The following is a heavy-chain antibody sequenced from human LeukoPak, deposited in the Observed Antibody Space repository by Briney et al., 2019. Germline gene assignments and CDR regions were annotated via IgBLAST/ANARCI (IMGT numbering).Heavy chain of an antibody. CDR3: ARKGLSYYFDY. CDR2: IYYSGST. CDR1: GGSISSSSYY. J-gene: IGHJ4*02. Sequence: SETLSLTCTVSGGSISSSSYYWGWIRQPPGKGLEWIGSIYYSGSTYYNPSLKSRVTISVDTSKNQFSLELSSVTAADTAVYYCARKGLSYYFDYWGQGTLVTVSS. V-gene: IGHV4-39*07.